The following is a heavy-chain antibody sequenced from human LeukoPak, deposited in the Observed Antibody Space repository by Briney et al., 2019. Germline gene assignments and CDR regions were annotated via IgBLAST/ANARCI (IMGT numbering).Heavy chain of an antibody. Sequence: PGRSLRLPCAASGSTFSSYGMHWVRQAPGKGLEWVAVIWYDGSNKYYADSVKGRFTISRDNSKNTLYLQMNSLRAEDTAVYYCAKALARYSSSWYDAFDYWGQGTLVTVSS. V-gene: IGHV3-33*06. CDR1: GSTFSSYG. CDR2: IWYDGSNK. D-gene: IGHD6-13*01. J-gene: IGHJ4*02. CDR3: AKALARYSSSWYDAFDY.